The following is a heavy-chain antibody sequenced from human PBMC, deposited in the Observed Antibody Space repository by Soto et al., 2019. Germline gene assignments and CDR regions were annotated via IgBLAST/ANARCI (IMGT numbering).Heavy chain of an antibody. V-gene: IGHV4-31*03. CDR1: GGSISSNGHY. D-gene: IGHD2-15*01. CDR2: IYYTGNT. CDR3: AREQWGYDS. J-gene: IGHJ4*02. Sequence: QVQLQESGPELVKPSQTLSLTCTVSGGSISSNGHYWTWIRQHPRKGLEWIAYIYYTGNTYYNPSLKSRLSISVDTSKNQFSLELRSVTAADTAVYYCAREQWGYDSWGQGTLVTVSS.